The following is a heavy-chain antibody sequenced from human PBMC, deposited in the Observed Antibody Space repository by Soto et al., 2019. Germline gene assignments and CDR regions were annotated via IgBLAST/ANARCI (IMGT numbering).Heavy chain of an antibody. CDR1: GGSLSTNP. J-gene: IGHJ4*02. Sequence: ASVKVSCKASGGSLSTNPISWVRQAPGQGLEWMGGTGSGTGPGNHAQKFQGRLTVTADKSTSTVYMELTNLSSEDTAVYYCARRHSGGFFRFFDSWGQGTLVTVSS. D-gene: IGHD2-15*01. CDR2: TGSGTGPG. V-gene: IGHV1-69*06. CDR3: ARRHSGGFFRFFDS.